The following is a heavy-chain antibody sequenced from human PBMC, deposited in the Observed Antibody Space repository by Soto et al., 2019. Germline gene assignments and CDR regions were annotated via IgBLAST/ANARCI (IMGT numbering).Heavy chain of an antibody. D-gene: IGHD6-13*01. CDR3: AKDTMVAAARRGLVV. Sequence: PSETLSVTCTVSGGSISSYYWSWIRQPPGKGLEWIGYIYYSGSTNYNPSLKSRVTISVDTSKNQFSLKLSSVTAADTAVYDCAKDTMVAAARRGLVVWGQGTTVTVSS. J-gene: IGHJ6*02. V-gene: IGHV4-59*01. CDR2: IYYSGST. CDR1: GGSISSYY.